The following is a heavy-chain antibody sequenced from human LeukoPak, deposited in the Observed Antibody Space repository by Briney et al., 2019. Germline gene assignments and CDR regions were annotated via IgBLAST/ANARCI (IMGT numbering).Heavy chain of an antibody. D-gene: IGHD1-20*01. CDR2: ISSSSSTI. V-gene: IGHV3-48*01. CDR3: NTRYNWNDSGY. Sequence: GGSLRLSCAASGFTFSSYSMNWVRHAPGKGLEWVSYISSSSSTIYYADSVKGRFTISRDNAKNSLYLQMNSLRAEDTAVYYCNTRYNWNDSGYWGQGTLVTVSS. J-gene: IGHJ4*02. CDR1: GFTFSSYS.